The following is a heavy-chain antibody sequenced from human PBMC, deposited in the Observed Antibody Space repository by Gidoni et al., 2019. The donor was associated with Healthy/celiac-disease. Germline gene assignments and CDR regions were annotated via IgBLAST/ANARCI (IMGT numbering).Heavy chain of an antibody. D-gene: IGHD3-10*01. J-gene: IGHJ4*02. Sequence: QVQLQQWGAGLLKPSETLSLTCAVYGGSFSGYYGSWIRQPPGKGLEWIGEINHSGSTNYNPSLKSRVTISVDTSKSQFSLKLSSVTAADTAVYYCARGATYYYGSGSYYPGPWGQGTLVTVSA. CDR2: INHSGST. CDR3: ARGATYYYGSGSYYPGP. CDR1: GGSFSGYY. V-gene: IGHV4-34*01.